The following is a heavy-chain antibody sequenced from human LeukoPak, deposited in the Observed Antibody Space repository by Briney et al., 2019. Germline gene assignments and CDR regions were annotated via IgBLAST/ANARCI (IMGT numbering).Heavy chain of an antibody. Sequence: ASVKVSCKASGYTFTSYYMHWVRQAPGQGLEWMGIINPSGGSTSYAQKFQGRATMTRDTSTSTVYMELSSLRSEDTAVYYCARDTTIFGVVYYGMDVWGQGTTVTVS. CDR2: INPSGGST. D-gene: IGHD3-3*01. CDR3: ARDTTIFGVVYYGMDV. V-gene: IGHV1-46*01. J-gene: IGHJ6*02. CDR1: GYTFTSYY.